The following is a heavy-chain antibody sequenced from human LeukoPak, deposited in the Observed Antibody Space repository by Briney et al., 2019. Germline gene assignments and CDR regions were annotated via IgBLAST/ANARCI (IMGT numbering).Heavy chain of an antibody. CDR3: ARVFVVGSRSVFDF. Sequence: GGSLRLSCAASGFTFSNYWMSWVRLAPGKGLEWVANIKQDGSEKYYVDSVEGRFTISRDNAKNLLSLQMNSLRAEDTAVYHCARVFVVGSRSVFDFWGQGTLVTVSS. J-gene: IGHJ4*02. V-gene: IGHV3-7*01. CDR2: IKQDGSEK. D-gene: IGHD1-26*01. CDR1: GFTFSNYW.